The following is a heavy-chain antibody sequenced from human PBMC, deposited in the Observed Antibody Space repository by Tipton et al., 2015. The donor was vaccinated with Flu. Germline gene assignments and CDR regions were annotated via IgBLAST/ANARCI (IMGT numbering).Heavy chain of an antibody. D-gene: IGHD1-26*01. Sequence: SLRLSCAASGFTFSSYAMTWVRQALGKGLDWVSSLNDAGSGTYYADSVRGRCIMSRDNSKNTLYLQMNSLRVDDTALYFCAKAFWRSGTVAGDCGLGVWGQGIAVTVS. CDR2: LNDAGSGT. CDR1: GFTFSSYA. J-gene: IGHJ6*02. CDR3: AKAFWRSGTVAGDCGLGV. V-gene: IGHV3-23*01.